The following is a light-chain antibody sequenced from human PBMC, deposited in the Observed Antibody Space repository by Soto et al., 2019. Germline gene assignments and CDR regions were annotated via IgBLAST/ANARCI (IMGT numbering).Light chain of an antibody. CDR3: QQYDTTPIT. J-gene: IGKJ5*01. V-gene: IGKV4-1*01. CDR1: HIFLYTSNNKNY. Sequence: DIVMTQSPDSLAVSLGEMATINCKSIHIFLYTSNNKNYLAWYRQRPGQPPKLLLYWASTRASGVPDRFSGSGSGTDFTLTISSLQAEDVAVYYCQQYDTTPITFGQGTRLEIK. CDR2: WAS.